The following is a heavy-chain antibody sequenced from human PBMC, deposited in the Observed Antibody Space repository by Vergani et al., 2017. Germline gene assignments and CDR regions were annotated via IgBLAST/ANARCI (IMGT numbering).Heavy chain of an antibody. V-gene: IGHV3-33*01. D-gene: IGHD2/OR15-2a*01. CDR3: ARGGLYSFYYFMNV. Sequence: QVQLVESGGGVVQPGKSLRLSCAASGFTFRNHGMHWVRQAPGKGPEWVAVIWFDGDNKYYADSVKGRFTISRDNSKKSLFLQMSNVRAEDTASYHCARGGLYSFYYFMNVWGNGTTVKVSS. J-gene: IGHJ6*03. CDR2: IWFDGDNK. CDR1: GFTFRNHG.